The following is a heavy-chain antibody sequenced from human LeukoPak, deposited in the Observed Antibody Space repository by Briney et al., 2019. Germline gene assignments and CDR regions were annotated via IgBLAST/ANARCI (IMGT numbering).Heavy chain of an antibody. Sequence: ASVTVSCTASGYTFSSYDINWVRQAHGQGLEWMGWMNPKSGNTGYAQKFQGRVTITRNTSISTAYMELSSLRSEDTAVYYCARGLGILFDYWGQGTLVTVSS. J-gene: IGHJ4*02. CDR3: ARGLGILFDY. D-gene: IGHD2-15*01. CDR1: GYTFSSYD. V-gene: IGHV1-8*03. CDR2: MNPKSGNT.